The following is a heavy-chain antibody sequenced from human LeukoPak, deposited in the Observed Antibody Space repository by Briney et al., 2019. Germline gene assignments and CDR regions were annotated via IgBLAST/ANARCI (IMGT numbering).Heavy chain of an antibody. V-gene: IGHV3-21*01. Sequence: PGGSLRLSCAASGFTFSSYSMNWVRQAPGKGLEWVSSISSSSSYIYYADSVKGRFTISRDNAKNSLYLQMNSLRAEDTAVYYCARDRAPVSGSYDAFDIWGQGTMVTVSS. CDR3: ARDRAPVSGSYDAFDI. CDR2: ISSSSSYI. J-gene: IGHJ3*02. D-gene: IGHD3-10*01. CDR1: GFTFSSYS.